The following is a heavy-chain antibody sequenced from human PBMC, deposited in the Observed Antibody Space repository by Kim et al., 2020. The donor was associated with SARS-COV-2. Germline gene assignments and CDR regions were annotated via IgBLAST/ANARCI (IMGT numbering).Heavy chain of an antibody. D-gene: IGHD2-2*01. CDR1: GGTFSSYA. CDR3: ARGFPDCSSTSCYAGAFDI. CDR2: IIPILGIA. V-gene: IGHV1-69*04. Sequence: SVKVSCKASGGTFSSYAISWVRQAPGQGLEWMGRIIPILGIANYAQKFQGRVTITADKSTSTAYMELSSLRSEDTAVYYCARGFPDCSSTSCYAGAFDIWGQGTMVTVSS. J-gene: IGHJ3*02.